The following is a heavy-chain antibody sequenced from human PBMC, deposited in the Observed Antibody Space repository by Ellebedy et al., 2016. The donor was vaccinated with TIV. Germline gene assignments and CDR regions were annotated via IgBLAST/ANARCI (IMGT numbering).Heavy chain of an antibody. CDR2: IYYDGSNK. V-gene: IGHV3-33*01. CDR3: ARGAPGNFENAFDL. D-gene: IGHD3-10*01. Sequence: GGSLRLXXAPSGFTFRTYGMHWVRQAPGKGLEFVAFIYYDGSNKYYADSVKGRFSISRDNSKNRLYLQMSSLRTEDTAVYYCARGAPGNFENAFDLWGRGTMVTVSS. CDR1: GFTFRTYG. J-gene: IGHJ3*01.